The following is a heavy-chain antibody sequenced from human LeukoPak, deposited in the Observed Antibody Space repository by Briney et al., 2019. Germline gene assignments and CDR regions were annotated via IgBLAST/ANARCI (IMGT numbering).Heavy chain of an antibody. Sequence: SVKVSCKASGGTFSSYAINGVRPAPGQGLEWMGGIIPIFGTANYAQKFQGRVTITADESTSTAYMELSSLRSEDTAVYYCARGSISGSYYAIDYWGQGTLVTVSS. CDR1: GGTFSSYA. V-gene: IGHV1-69*13. CDR2: IIPIFGTA. CDR3: ARGSISGSYYAIDY. J-gene: IGHJ4*02. D-gene: IGHD1-26*01.